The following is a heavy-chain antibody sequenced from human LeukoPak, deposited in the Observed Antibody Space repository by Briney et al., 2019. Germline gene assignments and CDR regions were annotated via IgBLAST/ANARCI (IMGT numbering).Heavy chain of an antibody. V-gene: IGHV1-46*01. CDR3: ARGQAIFGVR. D-gene: IGHD3-3*01. Sequence: ASVKVSCKASGYTFTSYDINWVRQAPGQGLEWMGIINPSGGSTSYAQKFQGRVTMTRDTSTSTVYMELSSLRSEDTAVYYCARGQAIFGVRWGQGTLVTVSS. J-gene: IGHJ4*02. CDR1: GYTFTSYD. CDR2: INPSGGST.